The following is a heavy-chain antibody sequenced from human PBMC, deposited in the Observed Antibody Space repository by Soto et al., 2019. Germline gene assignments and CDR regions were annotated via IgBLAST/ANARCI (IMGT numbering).Heavy chain of an antibody. J-gene: IGHJ6*02. CDR3: ARHQYYDYVWGSYRSYGMDV. V-gene: IGHV4-39*01. Sequence: SETLSLTCTVSGGSISSSSYYWGWIRQPPGKGLEWIGSIYYSGSTYYNPSLKSRVTISVDTSKNQFSLKLSSVTAADTAVYYCARHQYYDYVWGSYRSYGMDVWGQGTTVT. CDR1: GGSISSSSYY. CDR2: IYYSGST. D-gene: IGHD3-16*02.